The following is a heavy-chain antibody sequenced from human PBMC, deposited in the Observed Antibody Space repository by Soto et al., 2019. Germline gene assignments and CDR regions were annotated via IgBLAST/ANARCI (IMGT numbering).Heavy chain of an antibody. V-gene: IGHV1-69*08. CDR1: GGTFSSYT. CDR3: ARDMVVVVVAATESWFAP. D-gene: IGHD2-15*01. CDR2: IIPILGIA. Sequence: QVQLVQSGAEVKKPGSSVKVSCKASGGTFSSYTISWVRQAPGQGLEWMGRIIPILGIANYAQKFQGRVTITADKSTSPAYMELSSLRAEDTAVYYCARDMVVVVVAATESWFAPWGQGTLVTVSS. J-gene: IGHJ5*02.